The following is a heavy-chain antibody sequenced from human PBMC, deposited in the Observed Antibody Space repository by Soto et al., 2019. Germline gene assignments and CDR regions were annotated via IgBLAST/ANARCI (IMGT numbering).Heavy chain of an antibody. CDR2: FCSGGNT. CDR1: GGSISSYNYH. D-gene: IGHD4-17*01. CDR3: ATVMGGDSGGYFHL. J-gene: IGHJ1*01. V-gene: IGHV4-39*01. Sequence: QLQLQESGPGLVKPSETLSLTCTVSGGSISSYNYHWAWIRQPPGTGLESIGNFCSGGNTYYNPSLTSRVTISVDTSKNQFSLKLSSVTAADTAVYYCATVMGGDSGGYFHLWGQGTLVTVSS.